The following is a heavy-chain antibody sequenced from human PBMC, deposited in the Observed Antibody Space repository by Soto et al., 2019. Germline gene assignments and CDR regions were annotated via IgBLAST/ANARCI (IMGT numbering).Heavy chain of an antibody. Sequence: GGSLRLSCAASGFTFSSYSMNWVRQAPGKGLEWVSSISSSSSYIYYADSVKGRFTISRDNAKNSLYLQMNSLRAEDTAVYYCARGGRDVVVPAAIPNFDYWGQGTLVTVSS. CDR3: ARGGRDVVVPAAIPNFDY. V-gene: IGHV3-21*01. CDR2: ISSSSSYI. CDR1: GFTFSSYS. D-gene: IGHD2-2*02. J-gene: IGHJ4*02.